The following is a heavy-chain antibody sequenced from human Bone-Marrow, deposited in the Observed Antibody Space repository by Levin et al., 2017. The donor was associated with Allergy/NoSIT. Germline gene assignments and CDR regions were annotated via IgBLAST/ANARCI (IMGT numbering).Heavy chain of an antibody. D-gene: IGHD3-16*01. V-gene: IGHV1-18*01. Sequence: ASVKVSCKASGYSLSTLGISWVRQAPGQGLEWMGWMSSYTGNTDYAQKFQGRVTLTTDTSTTTAYLELRSLTSDDTAVYFFAGGFEIRTGEFDFWGQGTLVTVSS. CDR2: MSSYTGNT. CDR3: AGGFEIRTGEFDF. CDR1: GYSLSTLG. J-gene: IGHJ4*02.